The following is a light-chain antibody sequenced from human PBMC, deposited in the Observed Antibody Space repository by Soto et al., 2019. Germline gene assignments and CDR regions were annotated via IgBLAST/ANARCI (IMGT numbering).Light chain of an antibody. CDR1: ASDIGRYNY. Sequence: QSALTQPPSASGSPGQSVTISCIGTASDIGRYNYVSWYQHHPGKAPKLIIYEVTKRPSGVPDHFSGSKSGNTASLTVSGLQADDEADYYCNSYVGSNNYVFGTGTKVTVL. J-gene: IGLJ1*01. V-gene: IGLV2-8*01. CDR3: NSYVGSNNYV. CDR2: EVT.